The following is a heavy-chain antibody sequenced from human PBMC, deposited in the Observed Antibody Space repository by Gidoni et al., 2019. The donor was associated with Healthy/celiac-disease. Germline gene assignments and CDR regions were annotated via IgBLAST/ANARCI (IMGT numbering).Heavy chain of an antibody. CDR3: ARRVTEGYCSSTSCYGADDY. J-gene: IGHJ4*02. Sequence: QLQLQESGPGLVKPSETLSLTCTVSGGSISSSSYYWGWIRQPPGKGLEWIGSIYYSGSTYYNPSLKSRVTISVDTSKNQFSLKLSSVTAADTAVYYCARRVTEGYCSSTSCYGADDYWGQGTLVTVSS. CDR2: IYYSGST. D-gene: IGHD2-2*01. CDR1: GGSISSSSYY. V-gene: IGHV4-39*01.